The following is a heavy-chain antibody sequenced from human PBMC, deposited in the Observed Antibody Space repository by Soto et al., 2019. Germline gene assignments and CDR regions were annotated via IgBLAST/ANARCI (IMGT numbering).Heavy chain of an antibody. D-gene: IGHD2-2*01. J-gene: IGHJ6*02. CDR1: GGSISSSSCY. CDR3: ARLGCSSTSCDLGYYYYGMDV. V-gene: IGHV4-39*01. Sequence: SETLSLTCTVSGGSISSSSCYWAWIRQPPGKGLEWIGSIYYSGSTYYNPSLKGRVTISVDTSKNQFSLRLSSVTAADTAVYSCARLGCSSTSCDLGYYYYGMDVWGRGTTVTVS. CDR2: IYYSGST.